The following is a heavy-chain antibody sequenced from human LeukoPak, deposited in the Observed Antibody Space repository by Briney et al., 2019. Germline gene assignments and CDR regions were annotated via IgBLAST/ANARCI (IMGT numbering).Heavy chain of an antibody. Sequence: GGSLRLSCAVSGFTFSSYGMSWVRQAPGKGLESLSYISPSGTDISYADSVKGRFTISRDNAKNSLYLQMNNLRADDTAVYYCTRDPRHLDYWGQGTLVTVSS. CDR3: TRDPRHLDY. J-gene: IGHJ4*02. CDR2: ISPSGTDI. V-gene: IGHV3-21*05. CDR1: GFTFSSYG.